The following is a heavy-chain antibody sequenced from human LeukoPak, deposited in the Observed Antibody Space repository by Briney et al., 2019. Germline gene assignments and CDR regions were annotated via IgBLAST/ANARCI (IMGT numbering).Heavy chain of an antibody. Sequence: ASVKVSCKASGYIFTSYDINWVRQATGQGLEWMGWMNPNSGNTGYAQKFQGRVTITRNTSISTAYMALSSLRSEDTAVYYCAREQRYYYYYMDVWGKGTTVTVSS. CDR3: AREQRYYYYYMDV. V-gene: IGHV1-8*03. CDR2: MNPNSGNT. J-gene: IGHJ6*03. CDR1: GYIFTSYD.